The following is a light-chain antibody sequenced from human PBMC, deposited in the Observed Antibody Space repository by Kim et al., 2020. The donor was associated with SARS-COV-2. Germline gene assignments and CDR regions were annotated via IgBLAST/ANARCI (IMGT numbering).Light chain of an antibody. CDR1: QSVSSRY. V-gene: IGKV3-20*01. J-gene: IGKJ4*01. CDR3: RQDGTSPLT. CDR2: GAT. Sequence: IVLTQTPGTLSLSPGERAPLSCRGSQSVSSRYFSWYQQKPGQTPSLLHYGATSRATGIPDRFSGSGSGTAFTLTISRLEPADSAMCYCRQDGTSPLTFGGGTKVDIK.